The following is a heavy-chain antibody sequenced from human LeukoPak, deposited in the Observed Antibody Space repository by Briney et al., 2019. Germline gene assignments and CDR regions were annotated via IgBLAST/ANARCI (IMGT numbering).Heavy chain of an antibody. CDR3: ARDGYSSSWSDFDY. V-gene: IGHV3-21*01. CDR1: GFAFISYS. D-gene: IGHD6-13*01. CDR2: TSSGSDYI. J-gene: IGHJ4*02. Sequence: GGSLRLSCAASGFAFISYSINWVRQAPGKGLEWVSSTSSGSDYIYYADSMKGRFSTSRDNAKNSLYLQMNSLRVEDTAVYYCARDGYSSSWSDFDYWGQGTLVTVSS.